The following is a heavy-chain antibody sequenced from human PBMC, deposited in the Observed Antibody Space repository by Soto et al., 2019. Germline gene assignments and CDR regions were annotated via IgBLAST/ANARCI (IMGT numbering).Heavy chain of an antibody. CDR1: GFTFSSYR. J-gene: IGHJ4*02. V-gene: IGHV3-21*01. CDR2: ISSSSSYI. CDR3: ARAGGYELFDY. D-gene: IGHD5-12*01. Sequence: PGXSLRLSCAASGFTFSSYRMNCVRQAPGKGLERVSSISSSSSYIYYADSVKGRFTISRDNAKNSLYLQMNSLRAEDTAVYYCARAGGYELFDYWGQGTLVTVSS.